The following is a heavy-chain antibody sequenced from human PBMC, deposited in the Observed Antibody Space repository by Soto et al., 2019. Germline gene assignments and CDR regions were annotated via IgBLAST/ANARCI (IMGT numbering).Heavy chain of an antibody. CDR3: ARQLPGRYYYYYGMDV. V-gene: IGHV5-10-1*01. CDR2: IDPSDSYT. D-gene: IGHD2-2*01. Sequence: PGESLKISCKGSGYSFTSYWISWVRQMPGKGLEWMGRIDPSDSYTNYSPSFQGHVTISADKSISTAYLQWSSLKASDTAMYYCARQLPGRYYYYYGMDVWGQGTTVTVSS. J-gene: IGHJ6*02. CDR1: GYSFTSYW.